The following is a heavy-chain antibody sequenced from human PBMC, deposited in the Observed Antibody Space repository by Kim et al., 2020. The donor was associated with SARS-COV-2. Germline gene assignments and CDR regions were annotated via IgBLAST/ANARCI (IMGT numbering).Heavy chain of an antibody. J-gene: IGHJ4*02. CDR2: IWYDGSNK. Sequence: GGSLRLSCAASGFTFSSYGMHWVRQAPGKGLEWVAVIWYDGSNKYYADSVKGRFTISRDNSKNTLYLQMNSLRAEDTAVYYCARERGTVIYYFDYWGQGTLVTVSS. CDR1: GFTFSSYG. CDR3: ARERGTVIYYFDY. D-gene: IGHD4-17*01. V-gene: IGHV3-33*01.